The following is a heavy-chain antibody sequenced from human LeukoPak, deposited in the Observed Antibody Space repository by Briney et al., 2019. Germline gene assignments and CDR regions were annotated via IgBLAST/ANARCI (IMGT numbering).Heavy chain of an antibody. J-gene: IGHJ6*03. Sequence: ASVKVSCKVSGYTLTELSMHWVRQAPGKGLEWMGGFDPEDGETIYAQKFQGRVTMTEDTSTDTAYMELSSLRSEDTAVYYCATAALELAVAGTSPGYYYMDVWGKGTTVTVSS. D-gene: IGHD6-19*01. V-gene: IGHV1-24*01. CDR1: GYTLTELS. CDR2: FDPEDGET. CDR3: ATAALELAVAGTSPGYYYMDV.